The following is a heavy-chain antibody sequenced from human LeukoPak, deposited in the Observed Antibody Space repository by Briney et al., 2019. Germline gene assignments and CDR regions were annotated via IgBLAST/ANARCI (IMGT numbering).Heavy chain of an antibody. J-gene: IGHJ4*02. CDR3: ARDKYSSSAFDY. Sequence: PSETLSLTCTVSGGSISSYYWSWIRQPPGKGLEWIGYIYCSGGTNYNPSLKSRVTISVDTSKNQFSLKLSSVTAADTAVYYCARDKYSSSAFDYWGQGTLVTVSS. CDR2: IYCSGGT. V-gene: IGHV4-59*01. D-gene: IGHD6-13*01. CDR1: GGSISSYY.